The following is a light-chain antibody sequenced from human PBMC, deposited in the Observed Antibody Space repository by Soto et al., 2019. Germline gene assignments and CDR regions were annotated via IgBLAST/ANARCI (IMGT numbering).Light chain of an antibody. J-gene: IGKJ4*01. CDR2: TAS. Sequence: DIQMTQSPSSLSASVGDRVSITCRASQSITNYLNWYQQKPGTAPKLLIYTASSLQSGVPSRFTGSGSATDFTLTISSLQPEDFETYYCQQSHSTPLTLGGGTKVDIK. CDR1: QSITNY. CDR3: QQSHSTPLT. V-gene: IGKV1-39*01.